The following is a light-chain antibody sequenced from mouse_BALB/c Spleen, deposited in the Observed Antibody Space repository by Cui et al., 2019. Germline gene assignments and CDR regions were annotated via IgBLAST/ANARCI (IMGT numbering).Light chain of an antibody. V-gene: IGKV4-50*01. CDR3: QQFTSSPSHT. J-gene: IGKJ2*01. CDR1: SSVNY. Sequence: ENVLTQSPAIVSASLGEKVTMSCRASSSVNYMYWYQQKSEASPKLRIYYTSNLAPGVPARFSGSGSGNSYSLTISSMEGEDAATYYCQQFTSSPSHTFGGGTKLEIK. CDR2: YTS.